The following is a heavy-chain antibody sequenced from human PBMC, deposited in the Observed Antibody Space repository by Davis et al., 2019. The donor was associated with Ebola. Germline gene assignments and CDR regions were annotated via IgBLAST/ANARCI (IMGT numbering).Heavy chain of an antibody. CDR2: ISYDGSNK. V-gene: IGHV3-30-3*01. J-gene: IGHJ4*02. CDR3: AREPLTGIELDY. Sequence: GGSLRLSCAASGSTFSSNAMHWVRQAPGKGLEWVAVISYDGSNKSYADSVKGRFTISRDNSKNTLYLQMNSLRAEDTAVYYCAREPLTGIELDYWGQGTLVTVSS. D-gene: IGHD7-27*01. CDR1: GSTFSSNA.